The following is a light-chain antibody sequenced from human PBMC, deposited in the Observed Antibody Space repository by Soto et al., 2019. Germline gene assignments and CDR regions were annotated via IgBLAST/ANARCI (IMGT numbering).Light chain of an antibody. CDR1: SSDVGGYNY. CDR2: EVS. Sequence: QSALTHPPSASGSPGQSVTISCTGTSSDVGGYNYVSWYQQHPGKAPTFLIFEVSRRPSGVPDRFSGSKSGNTASLTVSGLQADDEADYYCSTYAGSNNPVIFGGGTKRTVL. CDR3: STYAGSNNPVI. J-gene: IGLJ2*01. V-gene: IGLV2-8*01.